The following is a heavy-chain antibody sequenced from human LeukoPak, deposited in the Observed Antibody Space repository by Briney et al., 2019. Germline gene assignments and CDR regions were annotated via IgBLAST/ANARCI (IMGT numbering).Heavy chain of an antibody. CDR2: ISASGYST. CDR1: GFTFSSYA. V-gene: IGHV3-23*01. D-gene: IGHD6-19*01. CDR3: AKGTRIAVAGLFDY. Sequence: QPGGSLRLSCAASGFTFSSYAMSWVRQAPGKGLEWVSAISASGYSTYYADSVKGRFTISRDNSKNTLYLQMNSLRAEDTAVYYCAKGTRIAVAGLFDYWGQGTLVTVSS. J-gene: IGHJ4*02.